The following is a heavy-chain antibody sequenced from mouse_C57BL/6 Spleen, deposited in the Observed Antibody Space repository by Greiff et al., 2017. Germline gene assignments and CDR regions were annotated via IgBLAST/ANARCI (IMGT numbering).Heavy chain of an antibody. D-gene: IGHD6-2*01. Sequence: EVKLVESGGDLVKPGGSLKLSCAASGFTFSSYGMSWVRQTPDKRLEWVATISSGGSYTYYPDSVKGRFTISRDNAKNTLYLQMSSLKSEDTAMYYCARLSSYYFDYWGQGTTLTVSS. CDR1: GFTFSSYG. CDR3: ARLSSYYFDY. J-gene: IGHJ2*01. CDR2: ISSGGSYT. V-gene: IGHV5-6*02.